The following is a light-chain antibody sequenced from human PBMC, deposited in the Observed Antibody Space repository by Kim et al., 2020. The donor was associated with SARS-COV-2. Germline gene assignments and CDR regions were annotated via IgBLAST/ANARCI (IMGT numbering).Light chain of an antibody. CDR1: QSISSSY. CDR3: QQYVGSPCT. Sequence: LALGERAAHSCRASQSISSSYLAWYQQKPGQAPRLLIYGAASRATGIPDRFSGSGSGTDFTLTISRLEAEDFAVYYCQQYVGSPCTFGQGTKLEI. CDR2: GAA. J-gene: IGKJ2*02. V-gene: IGKV3-20*01.